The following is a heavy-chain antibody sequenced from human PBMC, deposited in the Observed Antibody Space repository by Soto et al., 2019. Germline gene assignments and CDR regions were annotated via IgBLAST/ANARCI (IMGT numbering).Heavy chain of an antibody. CDR2: IYPGDSDT. D-gene: IGHD2-2*01. Sequence: AGGSLKISCSGSGYSFTSDWIGWGRQMPWKGLEWMGIIYPGDSDTRYSPSFQGQVTISADKSISTAYLQWSSLKASDTAMYYCARTEDIVVVPAAMYDYWGQGTLVTVSS. CDR1: GYSFTSDW. V-gene: IGHV5-51*01. CDR3: ARTEDIVVVPAAMYDY. J-gene: IGHJ4*02.